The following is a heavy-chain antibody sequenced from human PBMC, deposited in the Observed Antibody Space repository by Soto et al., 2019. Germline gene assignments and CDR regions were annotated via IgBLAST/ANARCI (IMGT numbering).Heavy chain of an antibody. CDR1: DGSISSGCYY. CDR2: IYYSGST. CDR3: ARSFGVAEAGPFDY. J-gene: IGHJ4*02. V-gene: IGHV4-31*03. Sequence: QVQLQESGPGLVKPSQTLSLTCTVSDGSISSGCYYWSWIRQHPGKGLEWIGYIYYSGSTYYNPSLKSRVTISVDTSKNQFSLKLSYVTAADTAVYYCARSFGVAEAGPFDYWGQGTLVTVSS. D-gene: IGHD6-13*01.